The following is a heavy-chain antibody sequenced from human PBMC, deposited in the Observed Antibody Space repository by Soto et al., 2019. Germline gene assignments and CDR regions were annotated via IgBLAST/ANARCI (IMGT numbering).Heavy chain of an antibody. Sequence: QVQLVQSGAEVKKPGASVKVSCKASGYTFTSYAMHWVRQAPGQRLEWMGWINAGNGNTKYSQKFQGRVTITRDTSASTAYMELSSLRSEDTAVYYCARDAVRIQLWLGNWFDPWGQGTLVTVSS. CDR3: ARDAVRIQLWLGNWFDP. V-gene: IGHV1-3*01. D-gene: IGHD5-18*01. CDR1: GYTFTSYA. CDR2: INAGNGNT. J-gene: IGHJ5*02.